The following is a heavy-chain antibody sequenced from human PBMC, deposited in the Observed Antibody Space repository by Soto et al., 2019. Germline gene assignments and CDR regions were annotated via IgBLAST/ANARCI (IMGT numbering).Heavy chain of an antibody. J-gene: IGHJ1*01. CDR1: SASISSTNW. Sequence: QVQLQESGPGLVKPSETLSLTCAVSSASISSTNWWNCVRQPPGKGLEWIGEIYHDGSTNYSPSLKSRVTISVDKSKNQFSLNLMSVTAADTAVYYCASKNYGDSVTPLPFWGQGTLVTVSS. CDR2: IYHDGST. CDR3: ASKNYGDSVTPLPF. V-gene: IGHV4-4*02. D-gene: IGHD4-17*01.